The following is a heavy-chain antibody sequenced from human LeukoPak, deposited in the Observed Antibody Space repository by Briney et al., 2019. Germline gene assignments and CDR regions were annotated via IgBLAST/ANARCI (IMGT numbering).Heavy chain of an antibody. CDR2: IGTAGDT. V-gene: IGHV3-13*01. CDR1: GFTFSSYD. Sequence: PGGSLRLSCAASGFTFSSYDMHWVRQATGKGLEWVSAIGTAGDTYYPGSVKGRFTISRENAKNSLYLQMNSLRAGDTAVYYCAKDSSGSYLPLEHFQYWGQGTLVTVSS. D-gene: IGHD1-26*01. J-gene: IGHJ1*01. CDR3: AKDSSGSYLPLEHFQY.